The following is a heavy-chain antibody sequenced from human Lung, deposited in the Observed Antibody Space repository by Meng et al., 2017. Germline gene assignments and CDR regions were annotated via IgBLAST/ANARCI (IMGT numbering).Heavy chain of an antibody. D-gene: IGHD3-16*01. Sequence: QVQLVQFGAEGKKPGSAVKVAGKAVGVAVSRYSFSWVRQAPGQGLEWMGRIIPILERANYAQKFQGRVTITADISTTTAYMEMRSLRSEDTAVYYCASAMGNYVPATNEWTPSYFDYWGRGTLVTVSS. V-gene: IGHV1-69*02. J-gene: IGHJ4*02. CDR3: ASAMGNYVPATNEWTPSYFDY. CDR2: IIPILERA. CDR1: GVAVSRYS.